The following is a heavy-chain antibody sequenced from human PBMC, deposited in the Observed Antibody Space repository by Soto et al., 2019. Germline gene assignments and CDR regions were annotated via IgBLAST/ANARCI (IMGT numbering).Heavy chain of an antibody. CDR3: ARTFGEYGMDV. CDR2: INPNSGGT. Sequence: ASVKVSCKASGYTFTGYYMHWVRQAPGQGLEWMGWINPNSGGTNYARKFQGWVTMTRDTSISTAYMELSRLRSDDTAVYYCARTFGEYGMDVWGQGTTVTVSS. D-gene: IGHD3-10*01. V-gene: IGHV1-2*04. J-gene: IGHJ6*02. CDR1: GYTFTGYY.